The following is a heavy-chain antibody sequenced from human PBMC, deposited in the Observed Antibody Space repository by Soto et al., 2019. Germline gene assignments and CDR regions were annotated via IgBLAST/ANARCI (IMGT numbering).Heavy chain of an antibody. Sequence: QVQLVQSGAEVKKPGSSVRVSCKASATIFSSYTISWVRQAPGQGLEWMGRIIPILGETNSAQKFQGRVTLTADKSANTAYMELNCLRLEDTAVYYCARGLGGRMDDWGQGTTVTVSS. CDR1: ATIFSSYT. CDR2: IIPILGET. J-gene: IGHJ6*02. V-gene: IGHV1-69*08. D-gene: IGHD3-16*01. CDR3: ARGLGGRMDD.